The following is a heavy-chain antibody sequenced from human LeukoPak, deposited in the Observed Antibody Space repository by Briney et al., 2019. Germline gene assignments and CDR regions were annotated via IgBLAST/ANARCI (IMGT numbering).Heavy chain of an antibody. V-gene: IGHV3-7*04. Sequence: GGSLRLSCVASGFPFSSYWMTWVRQAPRKGLEWVANIKQDGSKKSYVDSVKGRFTISRDNAKNSLYLQMNSLRAEDTAIYYCTRVGYIDEGIDYWGQGTLVTVSS. CDR2: IKQDGSKK. CDR3: TRVGYIDEGIDY. J-gene: IGHJ4*02. D-gene: IGHD5-24*01. CDR1: GFPFSSYW.